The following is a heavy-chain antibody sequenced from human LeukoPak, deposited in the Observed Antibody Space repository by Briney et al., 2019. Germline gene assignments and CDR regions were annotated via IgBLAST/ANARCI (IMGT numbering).Heavy chain of an antibody. CDR3: ARLLAVAGTGWFDP. CDR1: GGSISSSSYY. CDR2: IYYSGST. J-gene: IGHJ5*02. D-gene: IGHD6-19*01. Sequence: PSETLSLTCTVSGGSISSSSYYWGWIRQPPGKGLEWIGSIYYSGSTYYNPSLKSRVTISVDTSKNLFSLKLSSVTAADTAVYYCARLLAVAGTGWFDPWGQGTLVTVSS. V-gene: IGHV4-39*01.